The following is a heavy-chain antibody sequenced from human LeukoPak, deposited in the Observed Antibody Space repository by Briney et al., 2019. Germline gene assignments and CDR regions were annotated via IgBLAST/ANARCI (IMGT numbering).Heavy chain of an antibody. CDR2: IKQDGSEK. V-gene: IGHV3-7*01. J-gene: IGHJ6*03. CDR1: GFTFSIYW. CDR3: ARDGSGPFKWFGESSRSYYYYMDV. D-gene: IGHD3-10*01. Sequence: GGSLRLSCAASGFTFSIYWMSWFRQAPGKGLEWVANIKQDGSEKYYVDSVKGRFTISRDNAKNTLYLQMNSLRAEDTAVYYCARDGSGPFKWFGESSRSYYYYMDVWGKGTTVTVSS.